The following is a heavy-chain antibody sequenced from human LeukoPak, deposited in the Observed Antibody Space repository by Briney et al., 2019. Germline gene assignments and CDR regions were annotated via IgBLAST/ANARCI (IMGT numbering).Heavy chain of an antibody. CDR3: ARDLYASGNYRSYWYFDL. Sequence: SSETLSLTCTVSGGPISSYYWSWIRQPPGKGLEWIGYIYYNGSTNYNPSLKSRVTISVDTSKKQFSLKLNSVTAADTAVYYCARDLYASGNYRSYWYFDLWGRGTLVTVSS. CDR1: GGPISSYY. J-gene: IGHJ2*01. D-gene: IGHD3-10*01. V-gene: IGHV4-59*01. CDR2: IYYNGST.